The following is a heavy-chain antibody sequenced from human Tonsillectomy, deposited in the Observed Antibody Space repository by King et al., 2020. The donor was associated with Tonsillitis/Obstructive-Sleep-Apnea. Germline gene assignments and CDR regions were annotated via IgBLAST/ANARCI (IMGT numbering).Heavy chain of an antibody. Sequence: VQLVGSGGGVVQPGRSLRLSCAASGFTLSSYAMHWVRQAPGKGLEWVTIISYDGSNKYYGDSVKGRFTISRDISKNTLFLQMDSLRAEDTAVYFCARGRGSFSLDYWGQGTLVTVSS. CDR3: ARGRGSFSLDY. CDR1: GFTLSSYA. D-gene: IGHD1-26*01. V-gene: IGHV3-30*04. CDR2: ISYDGSNK. J-gene: IGHJ4*02.